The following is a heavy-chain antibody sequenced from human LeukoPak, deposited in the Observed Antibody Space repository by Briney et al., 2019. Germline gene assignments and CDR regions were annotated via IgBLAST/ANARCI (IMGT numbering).Heavy chain of an antibody. CDR1: GDSVSSNTGG. Sequence: SQTLSLTCAISGDSVSSNTGGWNWIRQSPSRGLEWLGRTYYRSKWYYDYAVSVKSRISINPDTSKNQFSLQLNSVTPDDTAVYYCARGGLVRSPRGYFDFWGQGTLVTVSS. J-gene: IGHJ4*02. CDR2: TYYRSKWYY. D-gene: IGHD1-26*01. CDR3: ARGGLVRSPRGYFDF. V-gene: IGHV6-1*01.